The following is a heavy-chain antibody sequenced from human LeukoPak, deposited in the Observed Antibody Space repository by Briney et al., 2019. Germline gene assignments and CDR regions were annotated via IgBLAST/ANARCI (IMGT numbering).Heavy chain of an antibody. D-gene: IGHD3-10*01. CDR2: IWYDGSNK. V-gene: IGHV3-33*01. CDR3: ARGGFVLLWFGELSLYGMDV. CDR1: GFTFSSYG. Sequence: PGGSLRLSCAASGFTFSSYGMHWVRQAPGKGLEWVAVIWYDGSNKYYADSVEGRFTISRDNSKNTLYLQMNSLRAEDTAVYYCARGGFVLLWFGELSLYGMDVWGQGTTVTVS. J-gene: IGHJ6*02.